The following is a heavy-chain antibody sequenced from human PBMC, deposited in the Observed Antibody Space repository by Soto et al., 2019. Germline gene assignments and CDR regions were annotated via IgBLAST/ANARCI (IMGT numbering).Heavy chain of an antibody. D-gene: IGHD5-12*01. J-gene: IGHJ6*02. CDR2: IIPIFGTA. CDR3: ARGGGYSGYDYYYYGMDV. Sequence: SVKVSCKASGGTFSSYAISWVRQAPGQGLEWMGGIIPIFGTANYAQKFQGRVTITADESTSTAYMELSSLRSEDTAVYYCARGGGYSGYDYYYYGMDVWGQGTTVTV. CDR1: GGTFSSYA. V-gene: IGHV1-69*13.